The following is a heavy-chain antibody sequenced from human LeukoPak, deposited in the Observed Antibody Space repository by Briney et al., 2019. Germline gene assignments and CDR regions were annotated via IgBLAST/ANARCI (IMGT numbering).Heavy chain of an antibody. Sequence: SETLSLTCTVSGGSISSSSYYWGWIRQPPGKGLEWIGSIYYSGSTYYNPSLKSRVTISVDTSKNQFSLKLSSVTAADTAVYYCARCYWSGYPTYYYYYYMDVWGKGTTVTVSS. CDR3: ARCYWSGYPTYYYYYYMDV. CDR1: GGSISSSSYY. CDR2: IYYSGST. V-gene: IGHV4-39*01. D-gene: IGHD3-3*01. J-gene: IGHJ6*03.